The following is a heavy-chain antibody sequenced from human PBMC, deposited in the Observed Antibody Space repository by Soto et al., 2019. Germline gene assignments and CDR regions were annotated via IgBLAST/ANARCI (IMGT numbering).Heavy chain of an antibody. Sequence: SETLSLTCAVYGGSFSGYYWSWIRQPPGKGLEWIGEINHSGSTNYNPSLKSRVTISVDTSKNQFSLKLSSVTAADTAVYYCARAPSKYDYIWGSYRWAGRQFDYWGQGTLVTVSS. CDR3: ARAPSKYDYIWGSYRWAGRQFDY. J-gene: IGHJ4*02. CDR1: GGSFSGYY. V-gene: IGHV4-34*01. CDR2: INHSGST. D-gene: IGHD3-16*02.